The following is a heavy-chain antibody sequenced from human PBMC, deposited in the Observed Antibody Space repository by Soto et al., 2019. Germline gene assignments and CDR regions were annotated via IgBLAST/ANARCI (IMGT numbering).Heavy chain of an antibody. CDR1: GLTFSDRY. J-gene: IGHJ4*02. V-gene: IGHV3-30*18. Sequence: GGSLRLSCAASGLTFSDRYMDWVRQAPGKGLEWVAVISYDGSNKFYADSVKGRFTISRDNFRNTLYLQMNSLRAEDTAVYYCAKEFHSWNYFDYWGQGTLVTVSS. D-gene: IGHD1-20*01. CDR3: AKEFHSWNYFDY. CDR2: ISYDGSNK.